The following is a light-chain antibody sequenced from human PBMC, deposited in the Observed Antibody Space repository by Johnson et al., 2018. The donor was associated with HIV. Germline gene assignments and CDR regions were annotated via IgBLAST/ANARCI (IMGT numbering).Light chain of an antibody. CDR3: GTWDSSLSAYV. Sequence: QSVLTQPPSVSAAPGQKVTISCSGSSSNIGNNYVSWYQQIPGTAPKLLIYDNYKRPSGIPERFSGFKSGTSANLGITGLQTGDAADYYCGTWDSSLSAYVFGTGTKVTVL. J-gene: IGLJ1*01. CDR1: SSNIGNNY. V-gene: IGLV1-51*01. CDR2: DNY.